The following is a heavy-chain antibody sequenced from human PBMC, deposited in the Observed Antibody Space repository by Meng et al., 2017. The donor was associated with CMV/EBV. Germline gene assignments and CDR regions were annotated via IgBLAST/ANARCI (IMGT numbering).Heavy chain of an antibody. CDR2: INPSGGST. CDR1: GYTFTSYY. CDR3: AREISSGYYRTQYLMDV. J-gene: IGHJ6*02. D-gene: IGHD3-22*01. Sequence: ASVKVSCKASGYTFTSYYMHWVRQAPGQGLEWMGIINPSGGSTSYAQKFQGRVTMTRDTSTSTVYMELSRLRSEDTAVYYCAREISSGYYRTQYLMDVWGQGTTVTVSS. V-gene: IGHV1-46*01.